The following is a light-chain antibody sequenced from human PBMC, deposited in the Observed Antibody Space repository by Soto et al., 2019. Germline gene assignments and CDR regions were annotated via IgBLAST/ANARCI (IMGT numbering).Light chain of an antibody. V-gene: IGLV2-8*01. CDR1: SSDVGIYNY. CDR3: SSYAVTNIFV. J-gene: IGLJ1*01. CDR2: EVT. Sequence: QSALTQPASVSGSAGQSIAISCTGSSSDVGIYNYVSWYQQHPGKVPKLIIYEVTSRPSGVPDRFSGSKSGSTASLTVSGLQAEDEAEYYCSSYAVTNIFVFGTGTKLTVL.